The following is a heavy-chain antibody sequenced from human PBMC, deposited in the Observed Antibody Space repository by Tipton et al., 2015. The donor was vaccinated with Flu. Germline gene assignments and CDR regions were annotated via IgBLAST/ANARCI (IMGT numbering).Heavy chain of an antibody. J-gene: IGHJ6*03. D-gene: IGHD4-11*01. CDR2: IHYNGNT. Sequence: TLSLTCTVSGASIYSHYWSWIRQSPGKGLEWIGFIHYNGNTKYNPSLKSRVTISIDTSKKQFSLNLSSVTAADTAVYYCARLHSFYFYMDVWGKGTTVTVSS. CDR1: GASIYSHY. V-gene: IGHV4-59*08. CDR3: ARLHSFYFYMDV.